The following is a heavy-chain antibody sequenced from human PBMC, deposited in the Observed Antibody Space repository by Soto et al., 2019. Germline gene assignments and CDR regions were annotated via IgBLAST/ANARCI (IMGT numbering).Heavy chain of an antibody. CDR3: AREYGDFYFDY. CDR2: IFYSGST. Sequence: TXETLSLTCTVSGGSINSVDDYWSWIRQPPGKGLEWIGYIFYSGSTYYNPSLKSRVTMSVDTSKNQFSLKLTSVTAADTAVYYCAREYGDFYFDYWGQGTLVTVSS. J-gene: IGHJ4*02. V-gene: IGHV4-30-4*01. D-gene: IGHD4-17*01. CDR1: GGSINSVDDY.